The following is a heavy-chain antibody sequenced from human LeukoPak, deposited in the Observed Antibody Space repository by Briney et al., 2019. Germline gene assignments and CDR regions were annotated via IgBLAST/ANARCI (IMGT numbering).Heavy chain of an antibody. V-gene: IGHV3-53*01. CDR3: ARGPGVVDTAMVTDY. J-gene: IGHJ4*02. Sequence: GGSLRLSCAASGFTVSSNYMSWVRQAPGKGLEWVSVIYSGGSTYYADSVKGRFTISRDNSKNTLYLQMNSLRAEDTAVYYCARGPGVVDTAMVTDYWGQGALVTVSS. D-gene: IGHD5-18*01. CDR2: IYSGGST. CDR1: GFTVSSNY.